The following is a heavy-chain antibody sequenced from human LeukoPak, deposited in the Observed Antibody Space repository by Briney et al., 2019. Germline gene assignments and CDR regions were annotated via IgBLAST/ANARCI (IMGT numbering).Heavy chain of an antibody. D-gene: IGHD4-17*01. J-gene: IGHJ3*02. CDR2: ISSNGGST. V-gene: IGHV3-64*01. Sequence: PGGSLRLSCAASGFTFSSYAMHWVRQAPGKGLEYVSAISSNGGSTYYANSVKGRFTISRDNSKNTLYLQMGSLRAEDMAVYYCARETPHYGDYIDAFDIWGQGTMVTVSS. CDR3: ARETPHYGDYIDAFDI. CDR1: GFTFSSYA.